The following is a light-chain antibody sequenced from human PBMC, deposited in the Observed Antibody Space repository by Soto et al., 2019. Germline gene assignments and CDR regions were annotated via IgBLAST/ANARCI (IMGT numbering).Light chain of an antibody. Sequence: QSVLTQPRSVSGSPGQSVTISCTGTSIDVGGYNYVSWYQQHPGKAPKLMIYDVSKRPSGVPDRFSGSKSGNTASLTISGLQAEDEADYYCCSYAGSYTLFGTGTKVTVL. CDR2: DVS. CDR3: CSYAGSYTL. V-gene: IGLV2-11*01. J-gene: IGLJ1*01. CDR1: SIDVGGYNY.